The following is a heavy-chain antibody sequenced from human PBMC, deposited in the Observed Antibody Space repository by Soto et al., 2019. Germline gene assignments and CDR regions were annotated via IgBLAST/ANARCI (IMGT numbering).Heavy chain of an antibody. CDR2: ISCCGGST. J-gene: IGHJ4*02. CDR1: GFNFKKFA. CDR3: AKADGEQWLIPHLDN. Sequence: EVQLVESGGGVVQPGGSLRLSCVASGFNFKKFAMGWVRQAPGEGVGWVSGISCCGGSTSYADSVKGRFTLARDDSKNTLSLHLNSLRFEDTARYFCAKADGEQWLIPHLDNWGQGTLVTVS. D-gene: IGHD6-19*01. V-gene: IGHV3-23*04.